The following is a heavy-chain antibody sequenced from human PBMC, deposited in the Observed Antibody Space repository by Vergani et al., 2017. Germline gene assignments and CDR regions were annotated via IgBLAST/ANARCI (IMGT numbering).Heavy chain of an antibody. CDR3: ASAVPSGAWFDP. CDR2: IIPILGIA. Sequence: QVQLVQSGAEVKKPGSSVKVSCKASGGTFSSYTISWVRQAPGQGLEWMGRIIPILGIANYAQKFQGRVTITADKSTSTAYMELRSLRSEDTAVYYCASAVPSGAWFDPWGQGTLVTVSS. V-gene: IGHV1-69*02. CDR1: GGTFSSYT. D-gene: IGHD1-26*01. J-gene: IGHJ5*02.